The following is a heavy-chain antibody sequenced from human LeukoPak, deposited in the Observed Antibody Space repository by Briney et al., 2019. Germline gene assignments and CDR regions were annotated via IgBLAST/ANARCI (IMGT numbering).Heavy chain of an antibody. D-gene: IGHD1-26*01. CDR3: ARPTLGSFSLASDL. CDR2: ITPSGDST. V-gene: IGHV1-46*01. CDR1: GFTFTNYH. Sequence: ASVTVSCKASGFTFTNYHLHWVRQAPGQGLEWMGIITPSGDSTTYAQKFQGRFTMSRDASTSTLYMELSSLRSEDTALYYCARPTLGSFSLASDLWGQGTMVTVSS. J-gene: IGHJ3*01.